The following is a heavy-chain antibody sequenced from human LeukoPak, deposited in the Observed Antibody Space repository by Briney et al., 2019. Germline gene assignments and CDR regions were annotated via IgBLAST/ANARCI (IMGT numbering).Heavy chain of an antibody. CDR1: GFTFSNNA. Sequence: GGSLRLSCAATGFTFSNNAMHWVRQAPGKGLEWVAVISYDGTNQRYADSVKGRFTISRDNSENTQFLQMNSLRPEDTAVYYCARDGAARLLRYYYYMDVWGKGTTVTVSS. CDR2: ISYDGTNQ. J-gene: IGHJ6*03. CDR3: ARDGAARLLRYYYYMDV. V-gene: IGHV3-30*04. D-gene: IGHD6-6*01.